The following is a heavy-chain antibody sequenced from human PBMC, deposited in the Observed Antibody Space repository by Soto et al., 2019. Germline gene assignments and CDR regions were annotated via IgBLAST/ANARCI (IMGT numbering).Heavy chain of an antibody. Sequence: GESLKISCKGSGYSFTSYWIGWVRQMPGKGLEWMAIIHPGDSDTRYSPSFQGLVTVSADRSINTAYLHWSSLKASDTAMYYCARETDGTIFDYWGQGTKVTVSS. CDR1: GYSFTSYW. D-gene: IGHD1-7*01. CDR2: IHPGDSDT. CDR3: ARETDGTIFDY. V-gene: IGHV5-51*01. J-gene: IGHJ4*02.